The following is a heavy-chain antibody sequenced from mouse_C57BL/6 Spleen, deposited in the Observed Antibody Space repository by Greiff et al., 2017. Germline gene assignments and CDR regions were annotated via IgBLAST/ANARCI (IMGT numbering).Heavy chain of an antibody. V-gene: IGHV1-52*01. CDR3: ARTGTNYFDY. CDR2: IDPSDSET. Sequence: QVQLKQPGAELVRPGSSVKLSCKASGYTFTSYWMHWVKQRPIQGLEWIGNIDPSDSETHYNQKFKDKATLTVDKSSSTAYMQLSSLTSEDSAVYYCARTGTNYFDYWGQGTTLTVSS. CDR1: GYTFTSYW. D-gene: IGHD4-1*01. J-gene: IGHJ2*01.